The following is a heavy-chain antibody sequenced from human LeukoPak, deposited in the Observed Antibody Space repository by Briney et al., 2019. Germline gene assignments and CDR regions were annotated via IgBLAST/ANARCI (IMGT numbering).Heavy chain of an antibody. CDR1: GYTFTGYY. D-gene: IGHD3-10*01. J-gene: IGHJ4*02. CDR2: INPNSGGT. CDR3: ARDRAGSWTRITVAAGY. V-gene: IGHV1-2*06. Sequence: ASVKVSCKASGYTFTGYYMHWVRQAPGQGLEWMGRINPNSGGTNYAQKFQGRLTMTRDTSISTAYMELSRLRSDDTAVYYCARDRAGSWTRITVAAGYWGQGTLVTVSS.